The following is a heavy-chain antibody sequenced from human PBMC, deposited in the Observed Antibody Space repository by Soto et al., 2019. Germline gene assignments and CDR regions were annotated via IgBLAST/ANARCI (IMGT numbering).Heavy chain of an antibody. CDR1: GDSINNGFW. CDR2: KDHSGST. Sequence: QVQLQESGPGLVKPSEPLSLTCGVSGDSINNGFWWTWVRQPPGKGLEWIGEKDHSGSTNYNACLRSRVSVSLDKTKNPFALNLSAVTAADTAVYSCASSSGWSRLDVWGQGTRVTVSS. D-gene: IGHD6-19*01. V-gene: IGHV4-4*02. J-gene: IGHJ6*02. CDR3: ASSSGWSRLDV.